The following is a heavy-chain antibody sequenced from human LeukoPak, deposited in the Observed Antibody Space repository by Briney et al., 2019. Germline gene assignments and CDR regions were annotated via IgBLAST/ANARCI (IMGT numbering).Heavy chain of an antibody. CDR3: AREASFGLSD. V-gene: IGHV1-2*02. CDR2: INPKSGGT. J-gene: IGHJ4*02. Sequence: GASVKVSCKASGYTFNGYYIHWVRQAPGQGLEWMGWINPKSGGTNYAQKFQGRVTMTRDTSISSAYMELNRLRSDDTAVYFCAREASFGLSDWGQGTLLTVSS. CDR1: GYTFNGYY. D-gene: IGHD3-3*01.